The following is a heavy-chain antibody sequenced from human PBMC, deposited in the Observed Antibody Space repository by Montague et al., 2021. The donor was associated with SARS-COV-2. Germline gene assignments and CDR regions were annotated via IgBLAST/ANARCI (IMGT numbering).Heavy chain of an antibody. J-gene: IGHJ3*02. CDR2: IYYTGST. Sequence: SQTLSLTCTVSGGSVSSSSYYWGWIRQPPGKGLEWIGSIYYTGSTYYNPSLKSRVTISVDTSKNQFSLKLSSVTAADTVVYYCARHITGSGNAFDIWGQGTIVTVSS. V-gene: IGHV4-39*01. CDR1: GGSVSSSSYY. D-gene: IGHD3-10*01. CDR3: ARHITGSGNAFDI.